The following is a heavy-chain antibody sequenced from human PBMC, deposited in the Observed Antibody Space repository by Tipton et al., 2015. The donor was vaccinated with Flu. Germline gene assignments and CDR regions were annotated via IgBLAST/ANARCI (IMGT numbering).Heavy chain of an antibody. CDR1: GFSFSDYY. J-gene: IGHJ4*02. CDR2: IKNSDNPI. Sequence: SLRLSCAASGFSFSDYYMRWIRQAPGKGLEWASYIKNSDNPIYYADSVKGRFTISRDNAKKSLYLQMNNLRAEETAVYYCARGISSGWSFGYWGQGTLVIVSS. D-gene: IGHD6-19*01. V-gene: IGHV3-11*01. CDR3: ARGISSGWSFGY.